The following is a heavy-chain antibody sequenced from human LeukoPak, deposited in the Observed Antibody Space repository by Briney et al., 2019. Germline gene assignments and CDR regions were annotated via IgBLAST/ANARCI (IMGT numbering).Heavy chain of an antibody. CDR3: ARKSPYAYSSSWYEGYFDY. V-gene: IGHV4-31*03. D-gene: IGHD6-13*01. J-gene: IGHJ4*02. Sequence: SETLSLTCTVSGGSISSGGYYWSWIRQHPGKGLEWIGYSYYSGSTYYNPSLKSRVTISVDTSKNQFSLKLSSVTAADTAVYYCARKSPYAYSSSWYEGYFDYWGQGTLVTVSS. CDR1: GGSISSGGYY. CDR2: SYYSGST.